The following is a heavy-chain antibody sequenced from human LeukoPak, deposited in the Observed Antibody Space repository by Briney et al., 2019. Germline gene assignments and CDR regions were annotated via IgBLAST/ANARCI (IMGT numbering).Heavy chain of an antibody. CDR2: IIPIFGTA. D-gene: IGHD5-18*01. CDR1: GGTFSSYA. CDR3: ARALFGGYSYGHDAFDI. J-gene: IGHJ3*02. Sequence: ASVKVSCKASGGTFSSYAIIWVRQAPGQGLEWMGVIIPIFGTANYAQKFQGRVTITTDESTSTAYMELSSLRSEDTAVYYCARALFGGYSYGHDAFDIWGQGTMVTVSS. V-gene: IGHV1-69*05.